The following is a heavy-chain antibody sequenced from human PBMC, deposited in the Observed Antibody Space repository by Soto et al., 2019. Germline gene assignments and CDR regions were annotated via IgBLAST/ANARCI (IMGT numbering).Heavy chain of an antibody. J-gene: IGHJ4*02. Sequence: EVQLVESGGGLVQPGGSLRLSCAASGFAFTDYTMNWVRQAPGKGLEWVSYITKNGGSAYYADSVKGRVTISRDNARNSLYLQMDSLRAEDSALYYCARDWNYSFDFWGRGTLVTVSS. CDR2: ITKNGGSA. CDR3: ARDWNYSFDF. D-gene: IGHD1-7*01. CDR1: GFAFTDYT. V-gene: IGHV3-48*01.